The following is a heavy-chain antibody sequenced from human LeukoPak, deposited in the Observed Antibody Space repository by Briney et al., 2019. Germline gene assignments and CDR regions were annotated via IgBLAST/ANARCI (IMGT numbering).Heavy chain of an antibody. CDR1: GGSISSSSYY. Sequence: PSETLSLTCTVSGGSISSSSYYWGWIRQPPGKGLEWIGYIYYSGSTNYNPSLKSRVTISVDTSKNQFSLKLSSVTAADTAVYYCARTDRRYFDWLATPYMDVWGKGTTVTISS. CDR2: IYYSGST. J-gene: IGHJ6*03. D-gene: IGHD3-9*01. V-gene: IGHV4-61*05. CDR3: ARTDRRYFDWLATPYMDV.